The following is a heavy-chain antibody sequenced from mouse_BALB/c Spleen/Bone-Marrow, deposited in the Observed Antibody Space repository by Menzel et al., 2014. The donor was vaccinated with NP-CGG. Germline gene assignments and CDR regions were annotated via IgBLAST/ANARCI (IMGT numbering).Heavy chain of an antibody. D-gene: IGHD1-2*01. J-gene: IGHJ1*01. V-gene: IGHV14-3*02. CDR2: IDPANGNT. CDR3: ARGGTTATWYFDV. Sequence: EVNLVESGAELVKPGASVKLSCTASGFNIRDTYMHWVRQRPEQGLEWIGRIDPANGNTKYDPKFQGKATITADTSSNTAYQQLSSLTSEDTAVYYCARGGTTATWYFDVWGAGTTVTVSS. CDR1: GFNIRDTY.